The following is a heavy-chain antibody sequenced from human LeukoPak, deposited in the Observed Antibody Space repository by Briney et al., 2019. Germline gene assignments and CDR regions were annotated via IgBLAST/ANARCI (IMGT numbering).Heavy chain of an antibody. Sequence: PGGSLRLSCAASGFTFSSYAMSWVRQAPGKGLEWVSAISGSGGSTYYADSVKGRFTISRDNSKSTLYLQMNSLRVEDTAVYYCAKTTSSSSWYKGFDYWGQGTLVTVSS. CDR3: AKTTSSSSWYKGFDY. D-gene: IGHD6-13*01. CDR2: ISGSGGST. J-gene: IGHJ4*02. V-gene: IGHV3-23*01. CDR1: GFTFSSYA.